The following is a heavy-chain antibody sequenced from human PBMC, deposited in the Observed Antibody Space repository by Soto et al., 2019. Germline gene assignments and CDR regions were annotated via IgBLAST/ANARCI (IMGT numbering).Heavy chain of an antibody. CDR2: IWYDGSNK. D-gene: IGHD2-15*01. CDR3: ARETCSGGSCPYYFDY. J-gene: IGHJ4*02. CDR1: GFTFSSYG. V-gene: IGHV3-33*01. Sequence: ALRLSCAASGFTFSSYGMHWVRQAPGKGLEWVAVIWYDGSNKYYADSVKGRFTISRDNSKNTLYLQMNSLRAEDTAVYYCARETCSGGSCPYYFDYWGQGTLVTVSS.